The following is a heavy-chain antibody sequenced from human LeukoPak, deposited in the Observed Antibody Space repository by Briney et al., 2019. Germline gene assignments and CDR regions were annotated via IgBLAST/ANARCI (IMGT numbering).Heavy chain of an antibody. J-gene: IGHJ4*02. D-gene: IGHD3-10*01. CDR3: ARDYGSGSYFNY. V-gene: IGHV1-69*02. Sequence: SVKVSCKASGGTFSSYTISWVRQAPGQGLEWMGRIIPILGIADYAQKFQGRVTITADKSTSTAYMELSSLRSEDTAVYYCARDYGSGSYFNYWGQGTLVTVSS. CDR2: IIPILGIA. CDR1: GGTFSSYT.